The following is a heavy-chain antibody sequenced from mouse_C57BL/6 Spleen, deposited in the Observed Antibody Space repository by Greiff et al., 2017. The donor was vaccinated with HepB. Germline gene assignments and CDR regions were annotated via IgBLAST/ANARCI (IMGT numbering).Heavy chain of an antibody. Sequence: QVQLKQSGAELVKPGASVKISCKASGYAFSSYWMNWVKQRPGKGLEWIGQIYPGDGDTNYNGKFKGKATLTADKSSSTAYMQPSSLTSEDSAVYFCARRQLPLYAMDYWGQGTSVTVSS. CDR3: ARRQLPLYAMDY. V-gene: IGHV1-80*01. CDR2: IYPGDGDT. CDR1: GYAFSSYW. J-gene: IGHJ4*01. D-gene: IGHD6-1*01.